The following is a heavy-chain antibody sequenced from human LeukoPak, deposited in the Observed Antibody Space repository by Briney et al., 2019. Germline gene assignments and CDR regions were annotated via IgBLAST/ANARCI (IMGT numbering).Heavy chain of an antibody. CDR1: GFTFGDYA. V-gene: IGHV3-49*04. J-gene: IGHJ4*02. CDR3: TRVYYDYVWGSYRYNKFCYFDY. Sequence: QLGRSLRLSCTASGFTFGDYAMSWVRQAPGKGLEWVGFIRSKAYGGTTEYAASVKGRFTISRDDSKSIAYLQMNSLKTEDTAVYYCTRVYYDYVWGSYRYNKFCYFDYWGQGTLVTVSS. CDR2: IRSKAYGGTT. D-gene: IGHD3-16*02.